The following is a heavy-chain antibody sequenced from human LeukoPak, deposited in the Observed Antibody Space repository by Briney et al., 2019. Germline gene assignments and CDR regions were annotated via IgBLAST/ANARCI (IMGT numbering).Heavy chain of an antibody. D-gene: IGHD3-22*01. Sequence: PSETLSLTCAVYGGSFSGYYWSWIRQPPGKGLEWIGSIYYSGSTYYNPSLKSRVTISVDTSKNQFSLKLSSVTAADTAVYYCARGLLRNAFDIWGQGTMVTVSS. J-gene: IGHJ3*02. CDR2: IYYSGST. CDR1: GGSFSGYY. V-gene: IGHV4-34*01. CDR3: ARGLLRNAFDI.